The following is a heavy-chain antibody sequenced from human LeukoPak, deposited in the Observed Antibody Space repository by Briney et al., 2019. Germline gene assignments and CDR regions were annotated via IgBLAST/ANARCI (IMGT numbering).Heavy chain of an antibody. CDR3: AREVATLCFDP. V-gene: IGHV4-59*01. Sequence: SETLSLTCTVSGGSISSYYWSWIRQPPGKGLEWIGYIYYSGSTNYNPSLKSRVTISVDTPKNQFSRKLSSGTAADTAVYYCAREVATLCFDPWGEGTLVAVSS. CDR1: GGSISSYY. CDR2: IYYSGST. J-gene: IGHJ5*02. D-gene: IGHD5-12*01.